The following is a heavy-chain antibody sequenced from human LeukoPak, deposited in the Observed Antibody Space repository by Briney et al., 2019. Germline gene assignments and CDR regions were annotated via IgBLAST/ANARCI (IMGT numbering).Heavy chain of an antibody. CDR3: AREYYYNSSGYRALGY. D-gene: IGHD3-22*01. Sequence: GGSLRLSCAASGFMFNSFWMSWVCQAPGKGLEWVANIKEDGSEKYYVESVKGRFTISRDNAKNSHFLQMNSLRAEDTAVYYCAREYYYNSSGYRALGYWGQGTLVTVSS. J-gene: IGHJ4*02. CDR1: GFMFNSFW. CDR2: IKEDGSEK. V-gene: IGHV3-7*01.